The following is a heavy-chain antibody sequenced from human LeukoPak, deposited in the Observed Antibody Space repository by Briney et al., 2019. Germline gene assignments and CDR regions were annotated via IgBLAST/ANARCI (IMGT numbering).Heavy chain of an antibody. J-gene: IGHJ4*02. CDR3: ARGESIWSSCWSWGIYYFDY. CDR2: IYSSGST. V-gene: IGHV4-61*02. Sequence: SETLSLTCSVSGGSISSGNSYWSWIRQPAGKGLEWIGRIYSSGSTNYNPSLKSRVTISIDTSKNHFSLRLTSVTAADTAVYCCARGESIWSSCWSWGIYYFDYRGQGTLVTVSS. CDR1: GGSISSGNSY. D-gene: IGHD6-19*01.